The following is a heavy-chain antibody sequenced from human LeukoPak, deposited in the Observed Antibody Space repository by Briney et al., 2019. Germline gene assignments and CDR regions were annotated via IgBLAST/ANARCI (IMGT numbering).Heavy chain of an antibody. CDR2: ISWNSGSI. CDR3: ARTAPGPRCFDY. CDR1: GFTFSSYS. J-gene: IGHJ4*02. Sequence: PGGSLRLSCAASGFTFSSYSMNWVRQAPGKGLEWVSGISWNSGSIGYADSVKGRFTISRDNAKNSLYLQMNSLRAEDTALYYCARTAPGPRCFDYWGQGTLVTVSS. D-gene: IGHD5-18*01. V-gene: IGHV3-9*01.